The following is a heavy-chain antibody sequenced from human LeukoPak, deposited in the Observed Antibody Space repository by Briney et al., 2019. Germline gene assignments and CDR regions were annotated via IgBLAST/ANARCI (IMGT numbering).Heavy chain of an antibody. CDR3: ARGSGLLFNY. Sequence: GGSLRLSCAASGFTFSSYEMNWVRQAPGKGLEWVSYISSSGSTIYYADSVKGRFSISRDNAKDSLYLQMNSLRAEDTAVYYCARGSGLLFNYWGQGTLVTVSS. V-gene: IGHV3-48*03. CDR2: ISSSGSTI. D-gene: IGHD2-15*01. CDR1: GFTFSSYE. J-gene: IGHJ4*02.